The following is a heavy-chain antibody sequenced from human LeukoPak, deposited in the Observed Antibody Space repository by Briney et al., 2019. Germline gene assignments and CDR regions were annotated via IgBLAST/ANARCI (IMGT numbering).Heavy chain of an antibody. CDR1: GGTFSSYA. Sequence: ASVKVSCKASGGTFSSYAISWVRQAPGQGLEWMGWMNPNSGNTGYAQKFQGRVTMTRNTSISTAYMELSSLRSEDTAVYYCARGCRTVRGVIRITYYFDYWGQGTLVTVSS. CDR3: ARGCRTVRGVIRITYYFDY. J-gene: IGHJ4*02. V-gene: IGHV1-8*02. D-gene: IGHD3-10*01. CDR2: MNPNSGNT.